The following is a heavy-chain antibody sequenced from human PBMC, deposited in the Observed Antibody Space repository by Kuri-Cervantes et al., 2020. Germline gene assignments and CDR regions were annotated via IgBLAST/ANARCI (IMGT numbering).Heavy chain of an antibody. Sequence: GGSLRLSCAASGFTFSSYSMNWVRQAPGKGLEWASSISSSSSYIYYADSVKGRFTISRDNSKNTLYLQMNSLRAEDTAVYYCARDRAVVAATPWWFDPWGQGTLVTVSS. D-gene: IGHD2-15*01. CDR1: GFTFSSYS. V-gene: IGHV3-21*01. CDR3: ARDRAVVAATPWWFDP. J-gene: IGHJ5*02. CDR2: ISSSSSYI.